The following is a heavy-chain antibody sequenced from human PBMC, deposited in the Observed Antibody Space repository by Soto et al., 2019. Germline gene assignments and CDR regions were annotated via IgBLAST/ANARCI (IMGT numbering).Heavy chain of an antibody. CDR2: ISGDSGRT. D-gene: IGHD2-21*02. Sequence: EVQLLESGGGLVQPGGSVRLSCAASGLTFANYAMSWVRQAPGKGLEWVSAISGDSGRTYYADSVKGRFTISRDNSKNTLYLQMNTLRAEDTAVYYCAVTPNCGRDCPAASYWYFDIWGRGTQVTVSS. CDR1: GLTFANYA. CDR3: AVTPNCGRDCPAASYWYFDI. V-gene: IGHV3-23*01. J-gene: IGHJ2*01.